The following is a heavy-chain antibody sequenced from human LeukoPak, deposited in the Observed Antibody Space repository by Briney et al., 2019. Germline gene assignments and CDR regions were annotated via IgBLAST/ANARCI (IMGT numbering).Heavy chain of an antibody. CDR3: ARGDKPGQGFDY. Sequence: SEALSLTCTVSGGSISSYYWSWIRQPAGKGLEWIGRIYTSGSTNYNPSLKSRLTMSVDTSKNQFSLNLTSVTAADTAVYYCARGDKPGQGFDYWGQGTLVTVSS. V-gene: IGHV4-4*07. CDR2: IYTSGST. CDR1: GGSISSYY. D-gene: IGHD2-15*01. J-gene: IGHJ4*02.